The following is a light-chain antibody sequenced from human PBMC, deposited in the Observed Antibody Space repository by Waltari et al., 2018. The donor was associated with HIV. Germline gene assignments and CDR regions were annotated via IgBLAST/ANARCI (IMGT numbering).Light chain of an antibody. CDR1: SSDVGGYDS. CDR2: DVT. CDR3: CSYAGSYSYV. J-gene: IGLJ1*01. V-gene: IGLV2-11*01. Sequence: SALTQPRSVSGSPGQSVTVSCTEASSDVGGYDSVSWYQQHPGKAPKLIIYDVTKRPSGVPGRFSGSRSGDTASLTISGLQADDEADYYCCSYAGSYSYVFGAGTRVIVL.